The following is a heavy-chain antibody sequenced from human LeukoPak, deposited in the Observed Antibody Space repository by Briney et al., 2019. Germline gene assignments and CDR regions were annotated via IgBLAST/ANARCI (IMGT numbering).Heavy chain of an antibody. CDR2: ISGSGGST. J-gene: IGHJ3*02. CDR1: GFTFSSYA. D-gene: IGHD3-16*01. CDR3: AKDEGALDAFDI. V-gene: IGHV3-23*01. Sequence: GGYLRLSCAASGFTFSSYAMSWVRQAPGKGLEWVSAISGSGGSTYYADSVKGRFTISRDNSKNTLYLQMNSLRAEDTAVYYCAKDEGALDAFDIWGQGTMVTVSS.